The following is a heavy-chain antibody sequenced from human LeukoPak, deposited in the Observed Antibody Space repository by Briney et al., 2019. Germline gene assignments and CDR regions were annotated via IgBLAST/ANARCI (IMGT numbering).Heavy chain of an antibody. CDR1: DDSFSSHY. CDR3: ARDLVTVTKGFDI. D-gene: IGHD4-17*01. CDR2: ISYIGST. J-gene: IGHJ3*02. Sequence: SETLSLTCAVSDDSFSSHYWTWIRQPPGKGLEWIGYISYIGSTNYNPSLKSRVTILIDTSKNQFSLKLTSVTAADTAVYYCARDLVTVTKGFDIWGQGTMVSVSS. V-gene: IGHV4-59*11.